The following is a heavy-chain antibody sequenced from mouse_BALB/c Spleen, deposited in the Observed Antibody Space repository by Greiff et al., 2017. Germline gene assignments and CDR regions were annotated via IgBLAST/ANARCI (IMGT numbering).Heavy chain of an antibody. Sequence: EVQLVESGGGLVQPGGSRKLSCAASGFTFSSFGMHWVRQAPEKGLEWVAYISSGSSTIYYADTVKGRFTISRDNPKNTLFLQMTSLRSEDTAMYYCARSVRREGAMDYWGQGTSVTVSS. V-gene: IGHV5-17*02. D-gene: IGHD2-14*01. CDR3: ARSVRREGAMDY. J-gene: IGHJ4*01. CDR2: ISSGSSTI. CDR1: GFTFSSFG.